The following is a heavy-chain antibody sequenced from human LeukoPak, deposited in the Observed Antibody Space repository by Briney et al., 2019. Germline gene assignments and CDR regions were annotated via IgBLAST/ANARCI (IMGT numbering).Heavy chain of an antibody. D-gene: IGHD6-6*01. Sequence: SETLSLTCTVSGDSISSYYWSWIRQPPGKGLEWIGEINHSGSTNYNPSLKSRVTISVDTSKNQFSLKLSSVTAADTAVYYCARGLKRSIAARPDELSDYWGQGTLVTVSS. CDR3: ARGLKRSIAARPDELSDY. J-gene: IGHJ4*02. CDR2: INHSGST. V-gene: IGHV4-34*01. CDR1: GDSISSYY.